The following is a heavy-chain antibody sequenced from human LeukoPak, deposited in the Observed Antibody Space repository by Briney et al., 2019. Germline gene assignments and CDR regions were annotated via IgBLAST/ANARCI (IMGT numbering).Heavy chain of an antibody. J-gene: IGHJ4*02. CDR2: ISAYNGNT. D-gene: IGHD3-22*01. CDR3: ARDYDSSGYYYESDY. V-gene: IGHV1-18*01. Sequence: ASVKVSCKASGYTFTSYAMNWVRQAPGQGLEWMGWISAYNGNTNYAQKLQGRVTMTTDTSTSTAYMELRSLRSDDTAVYYCARDYDSSGYYYESDYWGQGTLVTVSS. CDR1: GYTFTSYA.